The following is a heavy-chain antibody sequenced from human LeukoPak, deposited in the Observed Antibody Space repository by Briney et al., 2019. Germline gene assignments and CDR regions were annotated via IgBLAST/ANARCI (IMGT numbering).Heavy chain of an antibody. D-gene: IGHD3-10*01. CDR2: IKQDGSEK. J-gene: IGHJ6*03. V-gene: IGHV3-7*01. CDR1: GFTFSSYW. CDR3: ARDAMVRGVIYYYYYMDV. Sequence: PGGSLRLSCAASGFTFSSYWMSWVRQAPGKGLEWVANIKQDGSEKYYVDSVKGRFTISRDNAKNSLYLQMNSLRAEDTAVYYCARDAMVRGVIYYYYYMDVWGKGTTVTISS.